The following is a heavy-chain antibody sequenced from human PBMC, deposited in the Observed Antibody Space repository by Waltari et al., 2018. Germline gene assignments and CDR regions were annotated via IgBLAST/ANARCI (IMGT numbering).Heavy chain of an antibody. D-gene: IGHD3-10*02. CDR3: ARGSRCKAQITMFSLKAHAFDI. J-gene: IGHJ3*02. CDR2: IYYSGGT. V-gene: IGHV4-39*07. CDR1: GGSISSSSYY. Sequence: QLQLQESGPGLVKPSETLSLTCTVSGGSISSSSYYWGWIRQPPGKGLEWIGSIYYSGGTDDNPSRKSRVTISVDTSKNQFSLKLSSVTAADTAVYYCARGSRCKAQITMFSLKAHAFDIWGQGTMVTVSS.